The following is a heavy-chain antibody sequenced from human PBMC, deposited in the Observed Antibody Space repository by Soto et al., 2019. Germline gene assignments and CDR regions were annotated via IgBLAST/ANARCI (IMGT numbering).Heavy chain of an antibody. CDR3: ARDYYDILTGYYYGMDV. D-gene: IGHD3-9*01. CDR2: INSDGSST. V-gene: IGHV3-74*01. CDR1: GFTFSSYW. Sequence: GGSLRLSCAASGFTFSSYWMHWVRQAPGKGLVWVSRINSDGSSTSYADSVKGRFTISRDNAKNTLYLQMNSLRAEDTAVYDCARDYYDILTGYYYGMDVWGQGTTVTVSS. J-gene: IGHJ6*02.